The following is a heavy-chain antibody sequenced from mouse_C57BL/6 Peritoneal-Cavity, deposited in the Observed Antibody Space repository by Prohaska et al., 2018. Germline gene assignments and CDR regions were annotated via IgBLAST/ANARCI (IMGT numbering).Heavy chain of an antibody. Sequence: EVQLVESGGGLVQPKGSLKLSCAASGFSFNTYAMNWVRQGPVNGLEWVARIRSKSNNYATYYDDSVKDRFTIYRDDSESMLYLQMNNLKTEDTAMYYCVRHENFDVWGTGTTVTVSS. CDR1: GFSFNTYA. J-gene: IGHJ1*03. V-gene: IGHV10-1*01. CDR2: IRSKSNNYAT. CDR3: VRHENFDV.